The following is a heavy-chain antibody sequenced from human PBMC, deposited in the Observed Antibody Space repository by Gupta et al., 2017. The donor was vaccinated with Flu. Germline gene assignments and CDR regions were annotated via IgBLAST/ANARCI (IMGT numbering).Heavy chain of an antibody. D-gene: IGHD1-7*01. CDR1: GGSINVFSFF. CDR2: VHSSGNT. CDR3: ARRGTYYFDF. V-gene: IGHV4-31*03. Sequence: QMQLQESGPRLVKPSQTLSLTCSVSGGSINVFSFFWAWIRQVPGKGLEWIGYVHSSGNTYYNPSLRSRLMMSIATAKNEFSLEMTSLTAADTAMYYCARRGTYYFDFWGQGALVTVSS. J-gene: IGHJ4*02.